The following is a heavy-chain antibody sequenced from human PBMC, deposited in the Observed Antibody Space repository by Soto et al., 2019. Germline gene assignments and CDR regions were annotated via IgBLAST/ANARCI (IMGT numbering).Heavy chain of an antibody. J-gene: IGHJ6*02. Sequence: QVQLVQSGAEVKKPGSSVKVSCKASGGAFSDYAFSWVRQAPGQGLEWLGGIMPIFRTPDYAQKFQGRVTITADESTRTAYMEMRSMRFDDTAIYYCASWLKGADIGNYYYGMAVWGQGTTVTV. CDR3: ASWLKGADIGNYYYGMAV. CDR1: GGAFSDYA. V-gene: IGHV1-69*12. CDR2: IMPIFRTP. D-gene: IGHD2-15*01.